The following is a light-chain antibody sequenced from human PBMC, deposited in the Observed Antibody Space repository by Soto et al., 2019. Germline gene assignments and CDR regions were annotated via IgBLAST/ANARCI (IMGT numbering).Light chain of an antibody. CDR1: QAINTY. CDR3: QQYNSYSRIT. V-gene: IGKV1-9*01. J-gene: IGKJ5*01. Sequence: DIQLTQSPSVLSASVGYRVTITCRASQAINTYLAWYQHKPGKAPNLLIYAASTLESGVPSRFSGSGSGTEFTLTISSLQPDDFATYYCQQYNSYSRITFGQGTRLEIK. CDR2: AAS.